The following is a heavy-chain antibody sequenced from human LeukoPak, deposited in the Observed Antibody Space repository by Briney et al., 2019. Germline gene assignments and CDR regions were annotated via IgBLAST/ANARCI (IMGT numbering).Heavy chain of an antibody. J-gene: IGHJ4*02. CDR1: GFTFSSYA. V-gene: IGHV3-30*04. D-gene: IGHD3-22*01. CDR2: ISYDGSNK. Sequence: GGSLRLSCAASGFTFSSYAMHWVRQAPGKGLEWVAVISYDGSNKSYADSVKGRFTIFRDNSKNTLYLQMNSLRAEDTAVYYCAKDYYDSSGYYQDYWGPGTLVTVSS. CDR3: AKDYYDSSGYYQDY.